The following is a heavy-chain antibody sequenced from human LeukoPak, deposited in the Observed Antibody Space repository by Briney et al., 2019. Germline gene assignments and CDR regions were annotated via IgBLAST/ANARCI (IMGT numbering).Heavy chain of an antibody. Sequence: SETLSLTCTVSGGSISSYYWSWIRQFPGKGLEWIGYIYYSGSTNYNPSLKSRVTISVDTSKSQFSLKLSSVTAADTAVYYCARAGYSTGWSGGRYYSYGLDVWGQGTTITVSS. CDR3: ARAGYSTGWSGGRYYSYGLDV. CDR1: GGSISSYY. J-gene: IGHJ6*02. CDR2: IYYSGST. V-gene: IGHV4-59*01. D-gene: IGHD6-19*01.